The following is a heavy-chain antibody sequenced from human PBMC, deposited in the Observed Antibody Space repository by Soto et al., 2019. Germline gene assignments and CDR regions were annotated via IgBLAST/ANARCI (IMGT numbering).Heavy chain of an antibody. V-gene: IGHV1-69*13. J-gene: IGHJ4*02. CDR1: GGTFSSYA. CDR2: IIPIFGTA. CDR3: ARSLGYPKTPFDY. D-gene: IGHD2-2*03. Sequence: SVKVSCKAAGGTFSSYAISCVRQAPGQGLEWMGGIIPIFGTANYAQKFQGRVTITADESTSTAYMELSSLRSEDTAVYHCARSLGYPKTPFDYMGQGTMGTVSS.